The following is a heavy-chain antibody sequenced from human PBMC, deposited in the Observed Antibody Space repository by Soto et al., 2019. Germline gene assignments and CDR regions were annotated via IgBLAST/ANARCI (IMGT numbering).Heavy chain of an antibody. CDR3: ARENGASWYFDL. V-gene: IGHV4-30-4*01. D-gene: IGHD4-17*01. CDR2: SSSSGST. Sequence: QVQLQESGPGLVKTSQTLSLTCSASGGSINSREFYWSWIRQPPGKGLEWIGYSSSSGSTYYNPSLKSRGTISVDTSKNEFSLKLTSVTAADTAVYYCARENGASWYFDLWGRGTLVTVSS. CDR1: GGSINSREFY. J-gene: IGHJ2*01.